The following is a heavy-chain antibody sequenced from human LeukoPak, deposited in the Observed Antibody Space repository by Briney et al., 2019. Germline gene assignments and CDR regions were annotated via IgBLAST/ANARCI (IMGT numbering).Heavy chain of an antibody. Sequence: PSETLSLTCAVYGGSFSGYYWSWIRQPPGKGLEWIGEINHSGSTNYNPSLKSRVTISVDTSKNQFSLKLSSVTAADTAVYYCARDENYYDSSGYRFDYWGQGTLVTVSS. CDR2: INHSGST. J-gene: IGHJ4*02. CDR3: ARDENYYDSSGYRFDY. V-gene: IGHV4-34*01. D-gene: IGHD3-22*01. CDR1: GGSFSGYY.